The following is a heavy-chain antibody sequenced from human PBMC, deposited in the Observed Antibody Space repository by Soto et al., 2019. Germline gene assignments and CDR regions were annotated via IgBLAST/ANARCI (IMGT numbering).Heavy chain of an antibody. Sequence: PSETLSLTCTVSGASVSSGNYYWSWIRQPPGKGLEWIGSVYYNGRTNYNPSLKSRVTISTDTSKNQFSLTLTSVTAADTAMYSRSRHGVVVVARNFDTWGQGTQVTVSS. D-gene: IGHD2-21*01. V-gene: IGHV4-61*01. CDR2: VYYNGRT. J-gene: IGHJ5*02. CDR1: GASVSSGNYY. CDR3: SRHGVVVVARNFDT.